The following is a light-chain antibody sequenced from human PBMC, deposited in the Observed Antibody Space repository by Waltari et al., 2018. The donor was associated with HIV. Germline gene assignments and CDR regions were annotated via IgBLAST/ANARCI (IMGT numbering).Light chain of an antibody. CDR2: SNN. CDR1: SSNIGSNG. V-gene: IGLV1-44*01. CDR3: ATLDDSLNGPI. J-gene: IGLJ2*01. Sequence: QSVLTQSPSASGTPGQRVTISCSGGSSNIGSNGVDWYQQFPGTAPKLLIYSNNQRLSGVPDRFSGSKSGTSASLAISGLQSEDEATYYCATLDDSLNGPIFGGGTRLTVL.